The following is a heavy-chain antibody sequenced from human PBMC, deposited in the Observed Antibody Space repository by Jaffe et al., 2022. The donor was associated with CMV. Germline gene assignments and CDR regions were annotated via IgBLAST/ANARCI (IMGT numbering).Heavy chain of an antibody. CDR3: ARQKLKTAAGPLDY. Sequence: QVQLQESGPGLVKPSETLSLTCTVSGGSISSYYWSWIRQPPGKGLEWIGFIYYSGSTNYNPSLKSRVTISVDTSKNQFSLKLSSVTAADTAVYYCARQKLKTAAGPLDYWGQGTLVTVSS. CDR1: GGSISSYY. J-gene: IGHJ4*02. CDR2: IYYSGST. D-gene: IGHD6-13*01. V-gene: IGHV4-59*08.